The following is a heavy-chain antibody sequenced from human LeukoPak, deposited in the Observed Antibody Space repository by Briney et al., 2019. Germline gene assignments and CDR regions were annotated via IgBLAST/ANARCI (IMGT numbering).Heavy chain of an antibody. CDR2: IYYSGST. J-gene: IGHJ3*02. CDR3: ARDRIVGAVNAFDI. Sequence: SETLSLTCTVSGGSISSYYWSRIRQPPGKGLEWIGYIYYSGSTNYNPSLKSRVTISVDTSKNQFSLKLSSVTAADTAVYYCARDRIVGAVNAFDIWGQGTMVTVSS. V-gene: IGHV4-59*01. D-gene: IGHD1-26*01. CDR1: GGSISSYY.